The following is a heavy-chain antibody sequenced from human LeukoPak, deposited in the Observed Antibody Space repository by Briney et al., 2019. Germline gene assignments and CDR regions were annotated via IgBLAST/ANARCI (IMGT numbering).Heavy chain of an antibody. Sequence: PGRSLRLSCAASGFTFSSYGMHWVRQAPGKGLEWVAVIWYDGSNKYYADSVKGRFTISRDNSKNTLYLQMNSLRAEDTAVYYCAKGSVSTGRMDVWGQGTTVTVSS. CDR1: GFTFSSYG. J-gene: IGHJ6*02. CDR3: AKGSVSTGRMDV. V-gene: IGHV3-33*06. D-gene: IGHD1-1*01. CDR2: IWYDGSNK.